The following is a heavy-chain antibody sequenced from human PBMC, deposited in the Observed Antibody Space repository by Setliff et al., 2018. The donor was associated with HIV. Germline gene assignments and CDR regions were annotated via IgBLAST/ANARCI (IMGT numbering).Heavy chain of an antibody. J-gene: IGHJ5*02. Sequence: PSETLPLTCTVSGDSISSYSWNWIRQSPGGGLEWIGFIFSSGSTKYNPSLQSRVTMSIDTSKNQFSLRLTSVTAADTAVYYCARRIDDSGSFPDKNWFDTWGQGSLVTVSS. CDR3: ARRIDDSGSFPDKNWFDT. CDR2: IFSSGST. CDR1: GDSISSYS. D-gene: IGHD3-10*01. V-gene: IGHV4-4*09.